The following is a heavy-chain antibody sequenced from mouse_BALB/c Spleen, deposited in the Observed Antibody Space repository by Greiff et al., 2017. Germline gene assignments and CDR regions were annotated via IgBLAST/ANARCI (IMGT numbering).Heavy chain of an antibody. D-gene: IGHD2-14*01. Sequence: VQLQQSGAELVRPGTSVKISCKASGYTFTNYWLGWVKQRPGHGLEWIGDIYPGGGYTNYNEKFKGKATLTADTSSSTAYMQLSSLTSEDSAVYFCARSYYRYYFDYWGQGTTLTVSS. CDR3: ARSYYRYYFDY. J-gene: IGHJ2*01. V-gene: IGHV1-63*02. CDR2: IYPGGGYT. CDR1: GYTFTNYW.